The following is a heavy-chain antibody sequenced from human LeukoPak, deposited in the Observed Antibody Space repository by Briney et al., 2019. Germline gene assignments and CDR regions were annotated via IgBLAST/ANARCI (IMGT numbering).Heavy chain of an antibody. J-gene: IGHJ3*02. Sequence: ASVKVSCKVSGYTLTELSMHWVRQAPGKGLEWMGGFDPEDGETIYAQKLQGRVTMTTDTSTSTAYMELRSLRSDDTAVYYCAVRYCSSTSCYATDDAFDIWGQGTMVTVSS. CDR1: GYTLTELS. CDR2: FDPEDGET. V-gene: IGHV1-24*01. D-gene: IGHD2-2*01. CDR3: AVRYCSSTSCYATDDAFDI.